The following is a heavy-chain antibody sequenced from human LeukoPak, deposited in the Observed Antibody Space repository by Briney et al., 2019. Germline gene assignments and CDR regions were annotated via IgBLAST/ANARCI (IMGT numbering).Heavy chain of an antibody. CDR3: AKDKIRYCSSTSCYRSFDY. CDR1: GFTFSSYA. J-gene: IGHJ4*02. D-gene: IGHD2-2*01. V-gene: IGHV3-23*01. Sequence: GGSLRLFCAASGFTFSSYAMSWVRQAPGKGLEWVSAISGSGGSTYYADSVKGRFTISRDNSKNTLYLQMNSLRAEDTAVYYCAKDKIRYCSSTSCYRSFDYWGQGTLVTVSS. CDR2: ISGSGGST.